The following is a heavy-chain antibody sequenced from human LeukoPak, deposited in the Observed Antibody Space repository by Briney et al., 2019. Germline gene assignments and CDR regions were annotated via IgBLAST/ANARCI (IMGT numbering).Heavy chain of an antibody. Sequence: PSETLSLTCAVSGGSISSSSHYWGWIRQPPGKGLEWIGSMYYRGGTYHNPSLKSRVTISVDTSKNQFSLKLSSVTAADTAVYYCARGIGLPYSSRRYDYWGQGTLVTVSS. CDR1: GGSISSSSHY. CDR2: MYYRGGT. D-gene: IGHD6-13*01. V-gene: IGHV4-39*07. J-gene: IGHJ4*02. CDR3: ARGIGLPYSSRRYDY.